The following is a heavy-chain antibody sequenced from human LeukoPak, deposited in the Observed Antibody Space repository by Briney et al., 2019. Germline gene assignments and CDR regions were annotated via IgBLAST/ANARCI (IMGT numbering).Heavy chain of an antibody. J-gene: IGHJ4*02. D-gene: IGHD6-13*01. CDR2: IYHTGST. CDR3: ASLTVRRSSSWEKTNDY. V-gene: IGHV4-38-2*02. Sequence: SETLSLTCTVSGYSISNGYYWGWIRQPPGKGLEWIGSIYHTGSTYYNLSLKSRFTISVDTSKNQFSLNLSSVTAADTAVYYCASLTVRRSSSWEKTNDYWGQGTLVTVSS. CDR1: GYSISNGYY.